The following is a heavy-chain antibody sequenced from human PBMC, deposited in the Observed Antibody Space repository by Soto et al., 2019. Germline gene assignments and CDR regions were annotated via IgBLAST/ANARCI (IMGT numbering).Heavy chain of an antibody. CDR2: TYYRSKWYN. CDR1: GDSVSSNSAA. J-gene: IGHJ6*02. Sequence: KQSQTLSLTCAISGDSVSSNSAAWNWIRQSPSRGLEWLGRTYYRSKWYNDYAVSVKSRITINPDTSKNQFSLQLNSVTPEDTAVYYCARDRLGLHCSGGSCYGWHYYYGMDVWGQGTTVTVSS. D-gene: IGHD2-15*01. V-gene: IGHV6-1*01. CDR3: ARDRLGLHCSGGSCYGWHYYYGMDV.